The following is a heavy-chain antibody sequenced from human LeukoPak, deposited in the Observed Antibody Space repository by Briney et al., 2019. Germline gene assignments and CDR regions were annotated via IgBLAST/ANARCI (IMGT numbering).Heavy chain of an antibody. J-gene: IGHJ3*02. CDR3: ARDPIRGKDAFDI. CDR1: GGSFSGYY. V-gene: IGHV4-34*01. D-gene: IGHD3-10*01. Sequence: SETLSLTCAVYGGSFSGYYWSWLRQPPGKGLEWIGEINHSGSTNYNPSLKSRVTISVDTSKNQFSLKLSSVTAADTAVYFCARDPIRGKDAFDIWGQGTQVTVSS. CDR2: INHSGST.